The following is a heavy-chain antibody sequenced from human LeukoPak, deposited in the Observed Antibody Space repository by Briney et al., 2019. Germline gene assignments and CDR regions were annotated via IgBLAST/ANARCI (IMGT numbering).Heavy chain of an antibody. CDR1: GFTFSNYG. Sequence: GGSLRLSCAASGFTFSNYGMSWVRQAPGKGLEWVSGISGSGGSTYYADSVKGRFTISRDNAQNSLYLQMNSLRAEDTAVYYCARVWNTKNWFDSWGQGTLVTVSS. CDR3: ARVWNTKNWFDS. J-gene: IGHJ5*01. D-gene: IGHD1-1*01. V-gene: IGHV3-23*01. CDR2: ISGSGGST.